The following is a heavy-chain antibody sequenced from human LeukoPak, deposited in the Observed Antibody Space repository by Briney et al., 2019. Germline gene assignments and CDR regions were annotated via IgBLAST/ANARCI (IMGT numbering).Heavy chain of an antibody. Sequence: SETLSLTCTVSGGSISSYYWSWIRQPPGKGLEWIGYIFYSGSTNYNPSLKSRVTISVDTSKNQFSLKLTSVIAAATAVSYCARHGIQQWSGSAFDIWGQGTMVTVSS. D-gene: IGHD5-18*01. CDR3: ARHGIQQWSGSAFDI. J-gene: IGHJ3*02. CDR1: GGSISSYY. CDR2: IFYSGST. V-gene: IGHV4-59*08.